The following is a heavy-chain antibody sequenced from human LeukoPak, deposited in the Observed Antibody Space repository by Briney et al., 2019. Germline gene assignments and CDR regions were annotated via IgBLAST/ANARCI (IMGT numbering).Heavy chain of an antibody. CDR2: INHSGST. CDR1: GGSFSGYY. D-gene: IGHD2-8*02. Sequence: SETLSLTCADYGGSFSGYYWNWIRQPPGKGLEWIGEINHSGSTNYKSSLKSRVTISVDTSKNQFSMKLYSVTAADTAVYFCARGSGRRYFDYWGQGTLLTVSS. CDR3: ARGSGRRYFDY. J-gene: IGHJ4*02. V-gene: IGHV4-34*01.